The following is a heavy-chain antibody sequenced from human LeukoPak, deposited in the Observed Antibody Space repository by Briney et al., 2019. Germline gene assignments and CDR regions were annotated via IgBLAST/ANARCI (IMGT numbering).Heavy chain of an antibody. D-gene: IGHD3-10*01. CDR3: ARAEYYFDY. Sequence: SETLSLTCTVSGGSISSYYWSWLRQPPGKGLEWIGYIYYSGSTNYNPSLKSRVTISVDTSKNQFSLKLSSVTAADTAVYYCARAEYYFDYWGQGTLVTVSS. CDR2: IYYSGST. J-gene: IGHJ4*02. V-gene: IGHV4-59*01. CDR1: GGSISSYY.